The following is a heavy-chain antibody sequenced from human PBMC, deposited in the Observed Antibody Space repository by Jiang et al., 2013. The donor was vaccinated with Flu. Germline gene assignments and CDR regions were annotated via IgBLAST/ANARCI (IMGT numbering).Heavy chain of an antibody. CDR3: AAVTHDNSDSYRGAFDI. V-gene: IGHV1-58*01. CDR2: IVVGSGDT. Sequence: SGAEVKKPGTSVKVSCKASGFSFITSGLQWVRQARGQRLEWIGWIVVGSGDTNYAQKFQERVTITRDMSTSTAYMELSSLRSDDTAVYYCAAVTHDNSDSYRGAFDIWGQGT. J-gene: IGHJ3*02. D-gene: IGHD3-22*01. CDR1: GFSFITSG.